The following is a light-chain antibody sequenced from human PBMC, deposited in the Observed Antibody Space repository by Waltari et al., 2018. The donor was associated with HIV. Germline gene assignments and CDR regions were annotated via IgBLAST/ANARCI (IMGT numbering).Light chain of an antibody. J-gene: IGLJ3*02. V-gene: IGLV1-44*01. CDR1: SSNIGSNT. CDR3: AAWDDSLNGWV. Sequence: QSVLTQPPSASGTPGQRVTISCSGSSSNIGSNTVNWYQQLPGPAPKLLIYSNNQRPSGGPDGYPCSKSGTSASLAISGLQSEDEADYYCAAWDDSLNGWVFGGGTKLTVL. CDR2: SNN.